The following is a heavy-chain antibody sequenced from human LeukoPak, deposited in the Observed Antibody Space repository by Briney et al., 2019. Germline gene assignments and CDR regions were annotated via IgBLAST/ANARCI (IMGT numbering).Heavy chain of an antibody. J-gene: IGHJ6*03. Sequence: GGSLRLSCAASGFTFSSYSMNWVRQAPGKGLEWVSSISSSSSYIYYADSVKGRFTISRDNAENSLYPQMNSLRAEDTAVYYCARAYSTYHMDVWGKGTTVTVSS. CDR1: GFTFSSYS. D-gene: IGHD4-11*01. CDR2: ISSSSSYI. CDR3: ARAYSTYHMDV. V-gene: IGHV3-21*01.